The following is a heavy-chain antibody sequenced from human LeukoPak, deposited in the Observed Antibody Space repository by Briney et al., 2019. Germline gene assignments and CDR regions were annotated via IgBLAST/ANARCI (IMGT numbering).Heavy chain of an antibody. CDR1: GFTFSSYA. V-gene: IGHV3-23*01. Sequence: GGSLRLSGAASGFTFSSYAMSWVRQAPGKGLEWVSAISGSGGSTYYADSVKGRFTISRDNSKNTLYLQMNSLRAEDTAVYYCAKDTRPLWFGGYWGQGTLVTVSS. CDR2: ISGSGGST. CDR3: AKDTRPLWFGGY. D-gene: IGHD3-10*01. J-gene: IGHJ4*02.